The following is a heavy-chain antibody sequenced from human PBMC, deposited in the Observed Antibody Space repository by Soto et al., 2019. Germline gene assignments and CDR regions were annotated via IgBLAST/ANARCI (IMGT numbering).Heavy chain of an antibody. CDR2: IKNKANTYAT. Sequence: GGSLRLSCAASGFTFSGSAIHWVRQASGKGLEWVGRIKNKANTYATVYAASVKGRFTISRDDSRNTAYLQMNSLKTEDTAVYYCTRPMTVATGDFHSWGQGTLVTVSS. J-gene: IGHJ4*02. CDR1: GFTFSGSA. D-gene: IGHD5-12*01. CDR3: TRPMTVATGDFHS. V-gene: IGHV3-73*01.